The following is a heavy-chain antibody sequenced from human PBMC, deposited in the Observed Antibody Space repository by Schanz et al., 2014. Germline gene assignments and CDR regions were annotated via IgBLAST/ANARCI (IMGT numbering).Heavy chain of an antibody. J-gene: IGHJ4*02. CDR1: GFTFSTYA. CDR2: ISWNSGSI. V-gene: IGHV3-23*04. CDR3: AKSYDTSGYSGFDY. Sequence: EVQLVESGGGLVQPGGSLRLSCAASGFTFSTYAMTWVRQAPGKGLEWVSGISWNSGSIGYEDSVKGRFTISRDNSKNTLYLQMNSLRTEDTAVYFCAKSYDTSGYSGFDYWGQGTLVTVSS. D-gene: IGHD3-22*01.